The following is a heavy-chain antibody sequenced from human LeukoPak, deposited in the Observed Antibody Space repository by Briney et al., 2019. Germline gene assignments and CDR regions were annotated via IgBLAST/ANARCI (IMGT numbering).Heavy chain of an antibody. D-gene: IGHD5-18*01. CDR2: ISAYNGNT. V-gene: IGHV1-18*01. Sequence: EASVKVSCKASGYTLTSDGISWVRQAPGQGLEWMGWISAYNGNTNYAQKLQGRGTMTTDTSTSTAYMELRSLRSDDTAVYYCARAKDSYGYSGFDYWGQGTLVTVSS. CDR3: ARAKDSYGYSGFDY. J-gene: IGHJ4*02. CDR1: GYTLTSDG.